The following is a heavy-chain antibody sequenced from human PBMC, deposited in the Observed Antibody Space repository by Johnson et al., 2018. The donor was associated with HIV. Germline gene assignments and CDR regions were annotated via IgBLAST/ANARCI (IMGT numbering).Heavy chain of an antibody. V-gene: IGHV3-20*04. CDR2: ITWNGGGI. D-gene: IGHD3-10*01. CDR3: ARSRGPMRKDAFDI. J-gene: IGHJ3*02. Sequence: VQLVESGGGVVRPGGSLRLSCAASGFTFDDFGMTWIHQAPGKGLEWVSGITWNGGGIGYADSVRGRFTISRDNDKNTLYLEMGSLRVEDMAVYYCARSRGPMRKDAFDIWGQGTKVTVSS. CDR1: GFTFDDFG.